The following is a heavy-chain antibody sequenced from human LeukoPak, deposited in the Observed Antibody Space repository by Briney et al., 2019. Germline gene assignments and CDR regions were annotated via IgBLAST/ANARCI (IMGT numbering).Heavy chain of an antibody. CDR3: ARDRVVPAAAMDV. CDR2: ISSSGSTI. J-gene: IGHJ6*02. V-gene: IGHV3-11*04. CDR1: GFTFSDYY. D-gene: IGHD2-2*01. Sequence: GGSLRLSCAASGFTFSDYYMSWIRQAPGKGLEWVSYISSSGSTIYYADSVKGRFTISRDNAKNSLYLQMNSLRAEDTAVYYCARDRVVPAAAMDVWGQGTTATVSS.